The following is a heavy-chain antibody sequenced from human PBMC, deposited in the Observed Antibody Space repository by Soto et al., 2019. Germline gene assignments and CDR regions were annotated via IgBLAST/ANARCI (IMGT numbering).Heavy chain of an antibody. Sequence: GASVKVSCKASGYTFTSYGLTWVRQAPGQGLEWMGWISGDSGETDYAQNFRGRLTMTTDASTTTAYMELRSLRSDDTAVYYCPRAYSSTWAKSWFDYWGQGTLVTVSS. J-gene: IGHJ5*01. CDR2: ISGDSGET. V-gene: IGHV1-18*04. CDR3: PRAYSSTWAKSWFDY. CDR1: GYTFTSYG. D-gene: IGHD6-13*01.